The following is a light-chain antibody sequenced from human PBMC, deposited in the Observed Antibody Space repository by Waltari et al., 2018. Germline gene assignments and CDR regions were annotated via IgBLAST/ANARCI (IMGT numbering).Light chain of an antibody. CDR3: SSYTSSSTPYV. CDR2: DVS. V-gene: IGLV2-14*03. CDR1: SSDVGGYNN. Sequence: QSALTQPASVSGSPGQSITISCTGTSSDVGGYNNVSWYQQHPGKAPKLMIYDVSNRPSGVSNRFSGSNSGNTVSLTISGLQAEDEADYYCSSYTSSSTPYVFGTGTKVTVL. J-gene: IGLJ1*01.